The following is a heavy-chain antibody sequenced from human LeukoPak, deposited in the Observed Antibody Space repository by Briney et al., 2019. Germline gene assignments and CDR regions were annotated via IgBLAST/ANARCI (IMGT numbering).Heavy chain of an antibody. V-gene: IGHV4-61*02. CDR1: GGSISSGSYY. Sequence: PSETLSLTCTVSGGSISSGSYYWSWIRQPAGKGLEWIGRIYTSGSTNYNPSLKSRVTISVDTSKNQFSLKLSSVTAADTAVYYCARHTGQGHKLFDYWGQGTLVTVSS. CDR2: IYTSGST. D-gene: IGHD4-17*01. J-gene: IGHJ4*02. CDR3: ARHTGQGHKLFDY.